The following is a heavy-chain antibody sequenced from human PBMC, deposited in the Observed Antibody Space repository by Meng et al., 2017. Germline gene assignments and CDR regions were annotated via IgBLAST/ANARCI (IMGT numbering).Heavy chain of an antibody. D-gene: IGHD4-17*01. CDR2: IWYDGSNK. Sequence: QGQRVESGGGVVQPGRSLRLSRAASGFTFSSYGMHGVRQAPGKVLEWVAVIWYDGSNKYYADSVKGRFTISRDNSKNTLYLQMNSLRAEDTAVYYCAREYGDYAIDAFDIWGQGTMVTVSS. CDR3: AREYGDYAIDAFDI. J-gene: IGHJ3*02. CDR1: GFTFSSYG. V-gene: IGHV3-33*01.